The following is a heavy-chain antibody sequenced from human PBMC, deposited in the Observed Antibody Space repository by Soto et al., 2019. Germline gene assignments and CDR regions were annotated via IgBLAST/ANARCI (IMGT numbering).Heavy chain of an antibody. CDR1: GYTFTNYG. J-gene: IGHJ2*01. V-gene: IGHV1-3*01. Sequence: ASVKVSCKTSGYTFTNYGIHWVRQAPGQRLEWMGWINAGNGNTKYSQNFQGRVTITRDTSASTAYMELSSLRSEDTAVFHCARSGYSSGWYHWYFDFWGRGTLVTVSS. CDR3: ARSGYSSGWYHWYFDF. CDR2: INAGNGNT. D-gene: IGHD6-19*01.